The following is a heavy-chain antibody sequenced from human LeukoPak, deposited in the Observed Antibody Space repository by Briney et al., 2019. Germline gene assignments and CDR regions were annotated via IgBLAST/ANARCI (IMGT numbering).Heavy chain of an antibody. J-gene: IGHJ5*02. Sequence: SETLSLTCTVSGGSISSSSYYWGWIRQPPGKGLEWIGSIYYSGSTYYNPSLKSRVTISVDTSKNQFSLKLSPVTAADTAVYYCARRSGSYYGYYNWFDPWGQGTLVTVSS. D-gene: IGHD1-26*01. CDR3: ARRSGSYYGYYNWFDP. CDR2: IYYSGST. CDR1: GGSISSSSYY. V-gene: IGHV4-39*01.